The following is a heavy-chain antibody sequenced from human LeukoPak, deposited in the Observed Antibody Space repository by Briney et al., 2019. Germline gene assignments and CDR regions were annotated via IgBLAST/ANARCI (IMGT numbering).Heavy chain of an antibody. CDR2: IYYSGST. V-gene: IGHV4-59*01. Sequence: SETLSLTCTVSGGSISSYYWSWIRQPPGKGLEWIGYIYYSGSTNYNPSLKSRVTISVDTSKNQFSLKLSSVTAADTAVYYCARERWVPTMVVTPEYYYYMDVWGKGTTATVSS. D-gene: IGHD4-23*01. CDR1: GGSISSYY. J-gene: IGHJ6*03. CDR3: ARERWVPTMVVTPEYYYYMDV.